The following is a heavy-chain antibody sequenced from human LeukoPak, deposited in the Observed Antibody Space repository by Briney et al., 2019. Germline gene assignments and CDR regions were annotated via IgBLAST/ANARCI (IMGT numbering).Heavy chain of an antibody. CDR2: ISSSGSTI. Sequence: PGGSLRLSCAASGFTFSDYYMNWIRQAPGKGLEWVSYISSSGSTIYYADSVKGRFTISRDNAKNSLYLQMNSLRAEDTAVYYCARVSSIVVVIADVLDYWGQGTLVTVSS. D-gene: IGHD2-21*01. V-gene: IGHV3-11*04. CDR1: GFTFSDYY. CDR3: ARVSSIVVVIADVLDY. J-gene: IGHJ4*02.